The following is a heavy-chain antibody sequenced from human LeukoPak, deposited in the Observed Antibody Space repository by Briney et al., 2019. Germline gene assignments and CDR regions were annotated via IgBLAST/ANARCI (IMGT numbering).Heavy chain of an antibody. CDR1: GFTVITND. V-gene: IGHV3-53*01. CDR2: LYSDGNT. Sequence: GGSLRLSCAASGFTVITNDMTWVRQAPGKGLGWVSVLYSDGNTKYADSVQGRFTISRDNSKNTLYLEMNSLSPDDTAVYYCARGVEPLAANTLAYWGQGALVTVSS. J-gene: IGHJ4*02. CDR3: ARGVEPLAANTLAY. D-gene: IGHD1-14*01.